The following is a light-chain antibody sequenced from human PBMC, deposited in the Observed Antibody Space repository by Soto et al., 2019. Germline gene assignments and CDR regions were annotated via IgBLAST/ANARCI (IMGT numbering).Light chain of an antibody. Sequence: QSVLTQPASVSGSPGQSITISCTGTSVDVGGYDYVSWYQQHPGKAPKLMIYDVSNRPSGVSNRFSGSKSGNTASLTISGLQSEDEADYYCSSHTNSRFVFGGGTKVTVL. V-gene: IGLV2-14*03. CDR3: SSHTNSRFV. CDR1: SVDVGGYDY. J-gene: IGLJ2*01. CDR2: DVS.